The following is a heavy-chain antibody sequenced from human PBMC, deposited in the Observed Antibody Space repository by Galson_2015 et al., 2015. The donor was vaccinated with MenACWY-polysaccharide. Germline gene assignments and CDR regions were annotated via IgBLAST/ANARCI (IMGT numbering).Heavy chain of an antibody. CDR2: IDWDDDK. V-gene: IGHV2-70*01. CDR3: PRMGAIQGHYAAFCHAGTDV. J-gene: IGHJ6*02. D-gene: IGHD4-17*01. CDR1: GLSVATSEMC. Sequence: PALVKPTQTLTLTCTFSGLSVATSEMCVNWIRQPPGKALEWLGFIDWDDDKHYTASLKTRLTISKDTSKNQVVLRMTNMDPVDTPPYYWPRMGAIQGHYAAFCHAGTDVRGQGTTVTVSS.